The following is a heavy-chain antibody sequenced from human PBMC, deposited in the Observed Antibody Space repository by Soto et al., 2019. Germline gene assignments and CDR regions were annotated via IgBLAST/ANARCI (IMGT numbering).Heavy chain of an antibody. CDR3: ARHTPSPYYDFWSGYYYYYGIDV. J-gene: IGHJ6*02. CDR1: GYSFTSYW. CDR2: IYPGDSDT. D-gene: IGHD3-3*01. Sequence: PGESLKISCKGSGYSFTSYWIGWVRQMPGKGLEWMGIIYPGDSDTRYSPSFQGQVTISADKSISTAYLQWSSLKASDTAMYYCARHTPSPYYDFWSGYYYYYGIDVWGQGTTVTVSS. V-gene: IGHV5-51*01.